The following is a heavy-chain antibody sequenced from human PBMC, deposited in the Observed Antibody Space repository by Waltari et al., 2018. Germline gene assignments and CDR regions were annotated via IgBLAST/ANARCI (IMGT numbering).Heavy chain of an antibody. J-gene: IGHJ5*02. V-gene: IGHV4-39*07. D-gene: IGHD2-15*01. CDR1: GGSISSSSYY. CDR2: IYYSGSP. Sequence: QLQLQESGPGLVKPSETLSLTCTVSGGSISSSSYYWGWIRQPPGKGLEWIGSIYYSGSPYYNPSLKSRVTISVDTSKNQFSLKLSSVTAADTAVYYCARGRHIVVVVAASGFDPWGQGTLVTVSS. CDR3: ARGRHIVVVVAASGFDP.